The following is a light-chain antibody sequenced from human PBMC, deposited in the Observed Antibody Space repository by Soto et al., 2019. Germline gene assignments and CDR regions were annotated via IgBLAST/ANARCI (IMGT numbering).Light chain of an antibody. V-gene: IGKV3-15*01. CDR2: GAS. J-gene: IGKJ1*01. Sequence: EIVMTQSPATLSVSPGERATLSCRASQSVSINLAWYQQKPCQAPRLLIYGASTRATGIPARFSGSGSGTEFTLTISSRQSEDFAVYYCQHYNNWPPWTFGQGTKVEIK. CDR3: QHYNNWPPWT. CDR1: QSVSIN.